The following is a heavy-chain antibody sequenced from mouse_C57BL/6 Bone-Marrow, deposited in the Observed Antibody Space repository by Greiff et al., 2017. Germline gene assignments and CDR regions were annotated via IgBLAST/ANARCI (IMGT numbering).Heavy chain of an antibody. Sequence: QVQLLQPGAELVKPGASVKLSCKASGYTFTSYWMQWVKQRPGQGLEWIGEIDPSDSYTNYNQKFKGKATLTVDTSSSTAYMQLSSLTSEDSAVYYCARSYYSNHALFAYWGQGTLVTVSA. J-gene: IGHJ3*01. CDR2: IDPSDSYT. D-gene: IGHD2-5*01. CDR3: ARSYYSNHALFAY. V-gene: IGHV1-50*01. CDR1: GYTFTSYW.